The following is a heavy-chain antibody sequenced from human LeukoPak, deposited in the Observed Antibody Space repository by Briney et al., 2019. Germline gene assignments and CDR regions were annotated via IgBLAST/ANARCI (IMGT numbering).Heavy chain of an antibody. CDR2: IIPIFGTA. V-gene: IGHV1-69*06. J-gene: IGHJ4*02. CDR1: GGTFSSYA. D-gene: IGHD3-22*01. Sequence: GASVKVSCKASGGTFSSYAISWVRQAPGQGLEWMGGIIPIFGTANYAQKFQGRVTITADKSTSTAYMELSSLRSEDTAVYYCASLKDYYDSSGYYFFDYWGQGTLVTVSS. CDR3: ASLKDYYDSSGYYFFDY.